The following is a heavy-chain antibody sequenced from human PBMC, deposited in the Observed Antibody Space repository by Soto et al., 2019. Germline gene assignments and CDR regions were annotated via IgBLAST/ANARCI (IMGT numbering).Heavy chain of an antibody. J-gene: IGHJ5*01. CDR3: ARGRYCLTGRCFPNWFDS. CDR1: GGSISSGYY. D-gene: IGHD7-27*01. Sequence: KPSETLSLTCTVSGGSISSGYYWTWIRQHPGKGLEWIGYIYYSGSTLYNPSLKSRAAISVDTSKSQFSLNVTSVTAADTAVYFCARGRYCLTGRCFPNWFDSWGQGALVTVSS. V-gene: IGHV4-30-4*08. CDR2: IYYSGST.